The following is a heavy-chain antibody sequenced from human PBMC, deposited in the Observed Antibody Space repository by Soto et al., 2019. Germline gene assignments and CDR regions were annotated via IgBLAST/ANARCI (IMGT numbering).Heavy chain of an antibody. V-gene: IGHV3-33*01. J-gene: IGHJ4*02. Sequence: GGSLRLSCAASGFTFSSYGMHWVRQAPGKGLEWVAVIWYDGSNKYYADSVKGRFTISRDNSKNTLYLQMNSLRAEDTAVYYCARVGTDTAMVYYFDYWGQGTLVTVPS. CDR3: ARVGTDTAMVYYFDY. CDR2: IWYDGSNK. CDR1: GFTFSSYG. D-gene: IGHD5-18*01.